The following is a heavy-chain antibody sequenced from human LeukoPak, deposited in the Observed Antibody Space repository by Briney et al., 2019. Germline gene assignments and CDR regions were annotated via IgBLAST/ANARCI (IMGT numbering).Heavy chain of an antibody. J-gene: IGHJ6*03. Sequence: GGSLRLSCAASGFTFSGSAMHWVRQASGKGLEWVGRIRSKANSCATAYAASVKGRFTISRDDSKNTAYLQMNSLKTEDTAVYYCARALRYELYYYYYMDVWGKGTTVTVSS. CDR1: GFTFSGSA. D-gene: IGHD1-7*01. CDR2: IRSKANSCAT. CDR3: ARALRYELYYYYYMDV. V-gene: IGHV3-73*01.